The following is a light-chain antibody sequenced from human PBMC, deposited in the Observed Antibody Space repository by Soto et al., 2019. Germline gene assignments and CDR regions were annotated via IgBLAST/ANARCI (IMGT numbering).Light chain of an antibody. Sequence: QSVLTQPPSASGTPGQRVTISCSGSTSNIGSNTVKWYQQLPGTAPELLIYSNNQRPSGVPDRFSGSRSGTSASLAISGLQSEDEADYYCATWDGSLDAAVFGGGTPLTVL. CDR2: SNN. CDR3: ATWDGSLDAAV. J-gene: IGLJ7*01. CDR1: TSNIGSNT. V-gene: IGLV1-44*01.